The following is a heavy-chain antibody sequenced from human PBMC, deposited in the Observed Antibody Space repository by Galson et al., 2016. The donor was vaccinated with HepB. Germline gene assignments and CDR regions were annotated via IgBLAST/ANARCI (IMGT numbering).Heavy chain of an antibody. J-gene: IGHJ5*02. V-gene: IGHV3-30-3*01. CDR1: GFSFYKYA. CDR2: ISYEGDIK. Sequence: SLRLSCAASGFSFYKYAMHWVRQAPGKGLEWVGLISYEGDIKFYADSVNGRFTISRDNSNNTLFLQVSSLRAEDSAVYFCARDNIYLSSDWFDPWGQGTLVTVSS. CDR3: ARDNIYLSSDWFDP. D-gene: IGHD6-13*01.